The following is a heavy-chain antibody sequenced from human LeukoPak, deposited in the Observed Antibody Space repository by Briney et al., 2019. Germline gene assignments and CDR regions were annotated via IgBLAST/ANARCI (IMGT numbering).Heavy chain of an antibody. CDR2: IYYSGTT. CDR3: ARQRGAFWSGYYSFFDY. Sequence: SETLSLTCTVSGGSITSYYWSWIRQPPGKGLEWIGYIYYSGTTKYNPSLKSRITMSVDTSENQFSLKLSSVTAADTAVYYCARQRGAFWSGYYSFFDYWGQGALVTVSS. CDR1: GGSITSYY. J-gene: IGHJ4*02. V-gene: IGHV4-59*03. D-gene: IGHD3-3*01.